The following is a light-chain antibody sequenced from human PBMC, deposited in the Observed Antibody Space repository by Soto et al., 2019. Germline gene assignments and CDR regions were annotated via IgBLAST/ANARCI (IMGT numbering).Light chain of an antibody. Sequence: DTQMTQSPSSLSASVGDRVTITCRASQGIYNYLAWYQQKPGKVPKILIYAASSLVSGVLSRFSGSGSGTKFTLTISSLQTEDVATYYCQKCNSAPFTFGPGTKVDIK. J-gene: IGKJ3*01. CDR1: QGIYNY. CDR3: QKCNSAPFT. V-gene: IGKV1-27*01. CDR2: AAS.